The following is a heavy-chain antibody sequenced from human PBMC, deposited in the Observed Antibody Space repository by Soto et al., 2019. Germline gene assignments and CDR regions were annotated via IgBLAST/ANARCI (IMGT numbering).Heavy chain of an antibody. Sequence: QVQLVQSGAEVKKPGSSVKVSCKAPGGTFSTYIISWVRQAPGQGLEWMGRIIPIPDITNYAQKFQGRATITADKATSTAYMELSSLRSEDTAVYYCARDRITTRGDAFGLWGQGTMVTVSS. CDR2: IIPIPDIT. J-gene: IGHJ3*01. D-gene: IGHD3-3*01. CDR3: ARDRITTRGDAFGL. V-gene: IGHV1-69*08. CDR1: GGTFSTYI.